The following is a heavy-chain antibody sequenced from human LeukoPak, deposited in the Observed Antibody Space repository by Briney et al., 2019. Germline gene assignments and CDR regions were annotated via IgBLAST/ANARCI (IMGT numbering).Heavy chain of an antibody. CDR2: IRYDGSNK. J-gene: IGHJ4*02. V-gene: IGHV3-30*02. CDR3: AKDGSLGYSGPQKFDA. D-gene: IGHD1-26*01. CDR1: GFTFSSYG. Sequence: GGSLRLSCAASGFTFSSYGMHWVRQAPGKGLEWVAFIRYDGSNKYYADSVKGRFTISRDNSKNTLYLEMNNLSVDDTAIYYCAKDGSLGYSGPQKFDAWGQGTLVTVSS.